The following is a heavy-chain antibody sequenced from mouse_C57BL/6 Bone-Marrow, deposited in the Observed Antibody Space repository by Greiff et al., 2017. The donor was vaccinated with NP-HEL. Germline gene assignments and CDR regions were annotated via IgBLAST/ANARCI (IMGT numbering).Heavy chain of an antibody. CDR3: AHDGYYLFAY. CDR2: IDPSDSYT. V-gene: IGHV1-69*01. Sequence: VQLQQPGAELVMPGASVKLSCKASGYTFTSYWMHWVKQRPGQGLEWIGEIDPSDSYTNYNQKFKGKSTLTVDKSSSTAYMQLSSLTSEDSAVYYCAHDGYYLFAYWGQGTLVTVSA. CDR1: GYTFTSYW. D-gene: IGHD2-3*01. J-gene: IGHJ3*01.